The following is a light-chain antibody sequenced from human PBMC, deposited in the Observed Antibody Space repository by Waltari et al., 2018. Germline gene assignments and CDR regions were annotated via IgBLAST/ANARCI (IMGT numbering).Light chain of an antibody. V-gene: IGKV2-30*02. CDR3: GQGAHLPYS. CDR2: QVS. J-gene: IGKJ2*03. CDR1: QSLVHSNGNTY. Sequence: DVVMTQSPLSLPITTGQPASIPCRSSQSLVHSNGNTYLSWYQQKPGQPPRLLIYQVSNRYSGVPDRFSGSGAGTDFTLKISRVEAEDVGVYYCGQGAHLPYSFGQGTKVEIK.